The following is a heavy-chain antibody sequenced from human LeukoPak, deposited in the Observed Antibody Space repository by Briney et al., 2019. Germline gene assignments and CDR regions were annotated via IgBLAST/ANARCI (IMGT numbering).Heavy chain of an antibody. D-gene: IGHD3-22*01. CDR3: ARTIGNYYDSSGPFDY. Sequence: SLRLSCAASGFAFSSYWMSWVRQAPGKGLEWIGYIYHSGSTNYNPSLKSRVTTSLDRSKNQFSLKLSSVTAADTAVYYCARTIGNYYDSSGPFDYWGQGTLVTVSS. CDR1: GFAFSSYW. J-gene: IGHJ4*02. V-gene: IGHV4-4*02. CDR2: IYHSGST.